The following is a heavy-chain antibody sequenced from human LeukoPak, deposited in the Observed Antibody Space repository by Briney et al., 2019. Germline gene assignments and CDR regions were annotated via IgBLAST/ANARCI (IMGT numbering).Heavy chain of an antibody. Sequence: SQTLSLTCAVSGGSISSGGYSWSWIRQPPGKGLEWIGYIYHSGSTYYNPSLKSRVTISVDRSKNQFSLKLSSVTAADTAVYYCARGPNYYDSSGYYLGFDYWGQGTLVTVSS. CDR1: GGSISSGGYS. J-gene: IGHJ4*02. CDR3: ARGPNYYDSSGYYLGFDY. D-gene: IGHD3-22*01. V-gene: IGHV4-30-2*01. CDR2: IYHSGST.